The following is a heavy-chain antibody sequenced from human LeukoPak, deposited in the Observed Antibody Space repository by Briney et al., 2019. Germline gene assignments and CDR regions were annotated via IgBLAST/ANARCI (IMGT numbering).Heavy chain of an antibody. CDR2: IIPIFGTA. V-gene: IGHV1-69*13. Sequence: ASMKVSCKASGGTFSSYAISWVRQAPGQGLEWMGGIIPIFGTANYAQKFQGRVTITADESTSTAYMELSSLRSEDTAVCYCARGKLGCSYCFDYWGQGTLVTVSS. CDR1: GGTFSSYA. CDR3: ARGKLGCSYCFDY. J-gene: IGHJ4*02. D-gene: IGHD4/OR15-4a*01.